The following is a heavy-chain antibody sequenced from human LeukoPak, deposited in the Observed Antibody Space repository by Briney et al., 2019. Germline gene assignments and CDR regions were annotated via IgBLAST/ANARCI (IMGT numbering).Heavy chain of an antibody. Sequence: GGSLRLSCAASGFTFSSYAMSWVRQAPGKGLEWVSAISGSGGSTYYADSVKGRFTISRDNAKNSLYLQMNSLRAEDTAVYYCATQWELHPAFWGQGTLVTVSS. J-gene: IGHJ4*02. CDR3: ATQWELHPAF. V-gene: IGHV3-23*01. CDR2: ISGSGGST. D-gene: IGHD1-26*01. CDR1: GFTFSSYA.